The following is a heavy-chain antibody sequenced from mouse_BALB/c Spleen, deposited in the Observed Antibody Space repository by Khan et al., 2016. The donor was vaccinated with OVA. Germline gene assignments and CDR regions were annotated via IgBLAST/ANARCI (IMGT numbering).Heavy chain of an antibody. Sequence: EVQLQESGPSLVKPSQTLSLTCSVTGDSITSGYWSCIRNFPGIKLEYMGYMIYTGYTDYNPSLKSRLAITRHTSKNQYYLQLNSVTTEDTATHXCARTTYRYAFAYWGQGTMVTVCA. D-gene: IGHD2-14*01. V-gene: IGHV3-8*02. CDR3: ARTTYRYAFAY. J-gene: IGHJ3*01. CDR2: MIYTGYT. CDR1: GDSITSGY.